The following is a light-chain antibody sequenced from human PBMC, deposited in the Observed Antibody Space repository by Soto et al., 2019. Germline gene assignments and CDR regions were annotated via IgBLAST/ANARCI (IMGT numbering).Light chain of an antibody. Sequence: QSALTQPASVSGSPGQSITISCTGTSSDVGGYNYVSWYQQHPGKAPKLILYDVSNRPSGVSNRFSGSKSGNTASLTISGLQAEDEADYYCNSYRSNSHVVFGGGTQLTVL. J-gene: IGLJ2*01. CDR1: SSDVGGYNY. CDR2: DVS. V-gene: IGLV2-14*01. CDR3: NSYRSNSHVV.